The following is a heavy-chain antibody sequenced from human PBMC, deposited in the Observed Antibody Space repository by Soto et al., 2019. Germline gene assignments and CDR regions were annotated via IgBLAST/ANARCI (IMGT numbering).Heavy chain of an antibody. D-gene: IGHD6-6*01. V-gene: IGHV3-30*18. CDR3: AKFSKGSPPYSSSSKTTQKSGDFDY. CDR2: ISYDGSNK. CDR1: GFTFSSYG. J-gene: IGHJ4*02. Sequence: GGSLRLSCAASGFTFSSYGMHWVRQAPGKGLEWVAVISYDGSNKYYADSVKGRFTISRDNSKNTLYLQMNSLRAEDTAVYYCAKFSKGSPPYSSSSKTTQKSGDFDYWGQGTLVTVSS.